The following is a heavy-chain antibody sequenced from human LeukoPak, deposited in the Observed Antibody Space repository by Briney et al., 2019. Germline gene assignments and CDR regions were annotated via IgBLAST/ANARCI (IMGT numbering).Heavy chain of an antibody. Sequence: PGGSLRLACAASTFTFSSYAMNWVRQAPGKGLEWVSAISGSGGSTYYADSVKGRFTISRDNSKNTLSLQMDSLRAEDTAVYYCAKPLISGSYYGAFDIWGQGTMVTVA. CDR1: TFTFSSYA. CDR3: AKPLISGSYYGAFDI. D-gene: IGHD1-26*01. V-gene: IGHV3-23*01. J-gene: IGHJ3*02. CDR2: ISGSGGST.